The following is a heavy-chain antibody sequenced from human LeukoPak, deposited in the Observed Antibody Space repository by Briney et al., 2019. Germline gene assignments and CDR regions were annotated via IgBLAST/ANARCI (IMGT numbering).Heavy chain of an antibody. Sequence: WGSLRLSCAASGFTFSSYWMSWVRQAPGKGLEWVANIKQDGSEKYYVDSVKGRFTISRDNAMNSLYLQMNSLRAEDTAVYYCASNLGGWGSYYMDVWGKGTTVTVFS. D-gene: IGHD3-16*01. CDR2: IKQDGSEK. CDR3: ASNLGGWGSYYMDV. V-gene: IGHV3-7*01. CDR1: GFTFSSYW. J-gene: IGHJ6*03.